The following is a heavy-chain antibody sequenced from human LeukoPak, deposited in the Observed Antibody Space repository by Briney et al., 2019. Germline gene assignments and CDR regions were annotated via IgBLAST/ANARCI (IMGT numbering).Heavy chain of an antibody. CDR2: IYTSGST. Sequence: SETLYLTCTVSGGFISSYYWSWIRQPAGKGLEGIGRIYTSGSTHYNPSLKSRVTISVDTSKNQFSLKLTSVTAADTAVYYCGRDRPTGYYDYWGQGILVSVSS. V-gene: IGHV4-4*07. D-gene: IGHD3-9*01. CDR3: GRDRPTGYYDY. CDR1: GGFISSYY. J-gene: IGHJ4*02.